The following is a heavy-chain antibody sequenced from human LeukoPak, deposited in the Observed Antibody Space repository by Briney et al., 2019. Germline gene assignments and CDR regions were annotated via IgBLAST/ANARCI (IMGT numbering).Heavy chain of an antibody. CDR2: IYYSGST. Sequence: SETLSLTCIVSGGSISSGTYYWAWIRQPPGKGLEWIGSIYYSGSTYYDPSLKSRVTISVDTSKNQFSLKLTSVTAADTAVYHCARHWGTVTTTLWFDPWGQGALVTVSS. D-gene: IGHD4-17*01. J-gene: IGHJ5*02. CDR3: ARHWGTVTTTLWFDP. CDR1: GGSISSGTYY. V-gene: IGHV4-39*01.